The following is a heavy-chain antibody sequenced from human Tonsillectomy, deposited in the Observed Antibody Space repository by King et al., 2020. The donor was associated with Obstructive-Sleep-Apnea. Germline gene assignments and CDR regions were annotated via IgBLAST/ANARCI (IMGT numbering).Heavy chain of an antibody. V-gene: IGHV3-30*02. CDR1: GFIFSSYG. CDR2: IRYDGSNA. CDR3: AKPNSNYDFWSGITN. Sequence: VQLVESGGGVVQPGRSLRLSCVASGFIFSSYGMHWVRQAPGKGLEWVAFIRYDGSNAYYADSVKGRFTNSRDNSKNTLYLQMNSLRVEDTAMYYCAKPNSNYDFWSGITNWGQGTLVTVSS. D-gene: IGHD3-3*01. J-gene: IGHJ4*02.